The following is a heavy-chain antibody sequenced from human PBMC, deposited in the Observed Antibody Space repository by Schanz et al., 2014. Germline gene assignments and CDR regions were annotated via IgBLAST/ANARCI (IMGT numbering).Heavy chain of an antibody. D-gene: IGHD2-2*01. Sequence: QLQLVQSGAEVKKPGSSVKVSCKASGGTFSSYTISWVRQAPGQGLEWMGRIISILGIPNYAQKFQGRVTITADKSTSTAYMELSSLRYEDTALYYCARGTMPGTFDIWGQGTMVTVSS. CDR1: GGTFSSYT. CDR3: ARGTMPGTFDI. V-gene: IGHV1-69*02. J-gene: IGHJ3*02. CDR2: IISILGIP.